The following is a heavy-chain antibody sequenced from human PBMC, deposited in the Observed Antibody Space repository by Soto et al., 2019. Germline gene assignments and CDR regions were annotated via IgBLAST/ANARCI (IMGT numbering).Heavy chain of an antibody. CDR1: GFTFSDYY. CDR3: VRDIARVGDTYYYDY. D-gene: IGHD1-26*01. J-gene: IGHJ4*02. Sequence: GGSLRLSCAASGFTFSDYYMSWIRQAPGKGLEWVSYISSSSSDTNYADSVRGRFTISRDNAKNSLYLQMNGLRAEDTAVYYCVRDIARVGDTYYYDYWGQGTLVTVSS. V-gene: IGHV3-11*06. CDR2: ISSSSSDT.